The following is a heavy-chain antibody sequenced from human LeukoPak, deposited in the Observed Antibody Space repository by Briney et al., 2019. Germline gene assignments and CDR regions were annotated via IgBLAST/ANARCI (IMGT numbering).Heavy chain of an antibody. Sequence: SVKVSCKTSGDIFTSYAFSWVRQAPGQGLEWMGRIIPFFGTANYAQRFQGRVTITADKSTSTSYMELSSLRSEDTAVYYCAREGAFVDRSWFGPWGQGTLVTVSS. D-gene: IGHD5-12*01. CDR1: GDIFTSYA. J-gene: IGHJ5*02. CDR2: IIPFFGTA. CDR3: AREGAFVDRSWFGP. V-gene: IGHV1-69*06.